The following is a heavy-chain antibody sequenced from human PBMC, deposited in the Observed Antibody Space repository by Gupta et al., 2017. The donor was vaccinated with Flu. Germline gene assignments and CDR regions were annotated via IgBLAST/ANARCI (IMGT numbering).Heavy chain of an antibody. CDR3: ARQGGKGSSYDYFDY. V-gene: IGHV4-39*01. Sequence: RQPPGKGLEWIGVIDYPGNTYYNPSLNNRVTLSVDTSGNQFSLTLSSVTAADTAVYYCARQGGKGSSYDYFDYGGQGTLVTVSS. CDR2: IDYPGNT. J-gene: IGHJ4*02. D-gene: IGHD1-26*01.